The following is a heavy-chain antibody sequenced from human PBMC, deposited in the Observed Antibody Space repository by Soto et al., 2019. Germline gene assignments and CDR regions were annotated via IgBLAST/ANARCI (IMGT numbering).Heavy chain of an antibody. CDR1: GSTFSSYG. Sequence: QVQLVESGGGVVQPGRSLRLSCAASGSTFSSYGMHWVRQAPGKGLEWVAVIWYDGSNKYYADSVKGRFTISRDNSKNTLYLQMNSLRAEDTAVYYCAGVSGYSYGSLYYWGQGTLVTVSS. J-gene: IGHJ4*02. CDR2: IWYDGSNK. CDR3: AGVSGYSYGSLYY. D-gene: IGHD5-18*01. V-gene: IGHV3-33*01.